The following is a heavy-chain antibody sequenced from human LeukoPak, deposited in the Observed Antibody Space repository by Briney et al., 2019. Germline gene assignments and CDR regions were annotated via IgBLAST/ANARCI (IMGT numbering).Heavy chain of an antibody. D-gene: IGHD1-26*01. J-gene: IGHJ3*02. CDR1: GGSISDYY. V-gene: IGHV4-59*01. CDR3: AREKDTGSNHAKIRYDI. Sequence: SETLSLTCTVSGGSISDYYWSWIRRPPGKGLEGIGWIFGSGSSNYNPSLKSRLTISVDTSKHQFSLKLTSAHAADTAVYYCAREKDTGSNHAKIRYDIWGQGTMVTVSS. CDR2: IFGSGSS.